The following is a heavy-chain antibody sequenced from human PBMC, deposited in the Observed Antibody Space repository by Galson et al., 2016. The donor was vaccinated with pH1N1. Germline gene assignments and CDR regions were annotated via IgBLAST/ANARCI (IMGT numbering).Heavy chain of an antibody. V-gene: IGHV4-4*07. J-gene: IGHJ5*02. Sequence: VSGGSISSNYWSWIRQPAGKGLEWIGRIYTSGSTNYNPSLKSRVTMSVDTSKNQFSLKLSSVTAADTAVYYCARTLWFGELGKWFDPWGQGTLVTVSS. CDR2: IYTSGST. CDR3: ARTLWFGELGKWFDP. CDR1: GGSISSNY. D-gene: IGHD3-10*01.